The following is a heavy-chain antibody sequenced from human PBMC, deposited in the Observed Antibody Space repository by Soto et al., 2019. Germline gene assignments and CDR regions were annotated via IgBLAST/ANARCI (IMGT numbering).Heavy chain of an antibody. CDR2: IVVGSGNT. CDR3: AAEGYSYVYYYYYGMDV. CDR1: GFTFTSSA. D-gene: IGHD5-18*01. Sequence: SVKVSCKASGFTFTSSAVQWVRQARGQRLEWIGWIVVGSGNTNYAQKFQERVTITRDMSTSTAYMELSSLRSEDTAVYYCAAEGYSYVYYYYYGMDVWGQGTTVTVSS. J-gene: IGHJ6*02. V-gene: IGHV1-58*01.